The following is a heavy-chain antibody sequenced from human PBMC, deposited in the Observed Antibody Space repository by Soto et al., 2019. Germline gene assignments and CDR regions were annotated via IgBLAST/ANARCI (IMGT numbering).Heavy chain of an antibody. CDR2: ISSSGSTR. J-gene: IGHJ4*02. V-gene: IGHV3-11*01. CDR1: GFSFSDYY. D-gene: IGHD3-22*01. CDR3: ARTRGDSSGVYYFDS. Sequence: QVQLVESGGVLVKPGGSLRLSCAASGFSFSDYYMSWIRQAPGKGLEWVSHISSSGSTRYYADSVMGRLAISRDNPKNSLYLQMNSLRGGDTALYYCARTRGDSSGVYYFDSWGQGTLVTVSS.